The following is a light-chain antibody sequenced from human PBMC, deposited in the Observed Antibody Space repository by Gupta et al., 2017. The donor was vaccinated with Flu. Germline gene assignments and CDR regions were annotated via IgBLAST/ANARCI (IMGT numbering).Light chain of an antibody. CDR2: RNY. CDR1: RSNIGSNY. J-gene: IGLJ3*02. V-gene: IGLV1-47*01. CDR3: AVWDDNLSGVM. Sequence: QSVLTQPPSASGTPGQKVTISCSGSRSNIGSNYVHWYQHLPGTAPKLLIYRNYERPLGVPDRFSGSNSGTSASLAISGLRFEDEADYYCAVWDDNLSGVMFGGGTKLTVL.